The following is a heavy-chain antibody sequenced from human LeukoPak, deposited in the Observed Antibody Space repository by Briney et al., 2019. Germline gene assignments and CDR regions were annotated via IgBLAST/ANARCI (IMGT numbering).Heavy chain of an antibody. Sequence: PSETLSLTCAVSGGSISSSNWWSWVRQPPGKGLEWIGEIYHSGSTNYNPSLKSRVTISVDKSKNQFSLKLSSVTAADTAVYYCARESMGDQIQWGQPPNWFDPWGQGTLVTVSS. J-gene: IGHJ5*02. CDR2: IYHSGST. CDR1: GGSISSSNW. CDR3: ARESMGDQIQWGQPPNWFDP. V-gene: IGHV4-4*02. D-gene: IGHD5-12*01.